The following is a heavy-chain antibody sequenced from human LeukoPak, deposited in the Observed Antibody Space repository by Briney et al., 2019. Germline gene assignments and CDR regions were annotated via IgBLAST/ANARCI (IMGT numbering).Heavy chain of an antibody. CDR1: GFTFSSYA. V-gene: IGHV3-23*01. J-gene: IGHJ4*02. CDR3: AKIGSPLGYCSGGSCYEYYFDY. D-gene: IGHD2-15*01. Sequence: GGSLRLSCAASGFTFSSYAMSWVRQAPGKGLEWVSAISGSGGSTYYADSVKGRFTISRDNSKNTLYLQMNSLRAEDTAVYYCAKIGSPLGYCSGGSCYEYYFDYWGQGTLVTVSS. CDR2: ISGSGGST.